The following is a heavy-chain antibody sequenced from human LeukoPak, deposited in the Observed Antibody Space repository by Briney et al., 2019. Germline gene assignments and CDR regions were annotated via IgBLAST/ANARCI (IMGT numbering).Heavy chain of an antibody. CDR2: ISGNGGST. J-gene: IGHJ4*02. CDR1: GFTFSSYA. V-gene: IGHV3-23*01. Sequence: GGSLRLSCAAYGFTFSSYAMSWVRQAPGKGLEWVSAISGNGGSTYYADSVKGRFTISRDNSKNTLYLQMNSLRAEDTAVYYCAKVYCSGGSCYPTSRLYYFDYWGQGTLVTVSS. CDR3: AKVYCSGGSCYPTSRLYYFDY. D-gene: IGHD2-15*01.